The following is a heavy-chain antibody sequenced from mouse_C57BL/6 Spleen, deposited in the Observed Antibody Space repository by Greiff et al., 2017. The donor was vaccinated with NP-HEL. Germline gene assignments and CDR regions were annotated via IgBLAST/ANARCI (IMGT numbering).Heavy chain of an antibody. CDR1: GYTFTDYE. D-gene: IGHD2-2*01. CDR2: IDPETGGT. Sequence: QVQLKQSGAELVRPGASVTLSCKASGYTFTDYEMHWVKQTPVHGLEWIGAIDPETGGTAYNQKFKGKAILTADKSSSTAYMELRSLTSEDSAVYYCTRNYYGYLYAMDYWGQGTSVTVSS. J-gene: IGHJ4*01. CDR3: TRNYYGYLYAMDY. V-gene: IGHV1-15*01.